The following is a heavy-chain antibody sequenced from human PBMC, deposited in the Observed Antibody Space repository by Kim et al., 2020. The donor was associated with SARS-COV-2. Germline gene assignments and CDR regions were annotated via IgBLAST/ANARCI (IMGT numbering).Heavy chain of an antibody. CDR2: INPSGGST. CDR3: ARALRVVATIRGMDV. D-gene: IGHD5-12*01. V-gene: IGHV1-46*01. J-gene: IGHJ6*02. CDR1: GYTFTSYY. Sequence: ASLKVSCKASGYTFTSYYMHWVRQAPGQGLEWMGIINPSGGSTSYAQKFQGRVTMTRDTSTSTVYMELSSLRSEDTAVYYCARALRVVATIRGMDVWGQGTTVTVSS.